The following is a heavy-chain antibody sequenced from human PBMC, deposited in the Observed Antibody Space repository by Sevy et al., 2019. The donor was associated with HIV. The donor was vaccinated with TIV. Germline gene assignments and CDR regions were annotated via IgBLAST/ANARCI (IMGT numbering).Heavy chain of an antibody. CDR2: IYYSGST. CDR3: ARGGYSYGYSNSGWFDP. D-gene: IGHD5-18*01. Sequence: SETLSLTCTVSGGSVSSGSYYWSWIRQPPGKGLEWIGYIYYSGSTNYNPSLKSRVTISVDTSKNQFSLKLSSVTAADTAVYYCARGGYSYGYSNSGWFDPWGQGTLVTVSS. V-gene: IGHV4-61*01. CDR1: GGSVSSGSYY. J-gene: IGHJ5*02.